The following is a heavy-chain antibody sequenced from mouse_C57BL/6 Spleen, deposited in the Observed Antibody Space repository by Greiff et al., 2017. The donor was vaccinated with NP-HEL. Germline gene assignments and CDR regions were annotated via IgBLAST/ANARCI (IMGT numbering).Heavy chain of an antibody. CDR3: ARSDYDYDRGYAMDY. CDR2: INPNNGGT. CDR1: GYTFTDYY. V-gene: IGHV1-26*01. Sequence: VQLQQSGPELVKPGASVKISCKASGYTFTDYYMNWVKQSHGKSLEWIGDINPNNGGTSYNQKFKGKATLTVDKSSSTAYMELRSLTSEDSAVYYCARSDYDYDRGYAMDYWGQGTSVTVSS. J-gene: IGHJ4*01. D-gene: IGHD2-4*01.